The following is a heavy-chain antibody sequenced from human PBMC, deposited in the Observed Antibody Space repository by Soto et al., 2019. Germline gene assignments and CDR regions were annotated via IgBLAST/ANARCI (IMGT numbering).Heavy chain of an antibody. V-gene: IGHV1-69*13. Sequence: SVKVSCKASGGTFSSYAISWVRQAPGQGLEWMGGIIPIFGTANYAQKFQGRVTITAEEYTSTAYMELSSLRSEDTTVYYFASYVWGSYRPQYFDYWGQGTLVTVSS. CDR2: IIPIFGTA. CDR3: ASYVWGSYRPQYFDY. D-gene: IGHD3-16*02. CDR1: GGTFSSYA. J-gene: IGHJ4*02.